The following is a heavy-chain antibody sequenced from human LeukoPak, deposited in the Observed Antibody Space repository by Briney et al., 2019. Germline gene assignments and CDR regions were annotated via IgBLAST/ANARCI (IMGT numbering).Heavy chain of an antibody. CDR2: IIPIFGTA. Sequence: SVKGSCKASGGTFSSYAISWVRQAPGQGLEWMGGIIPIFGTANYAQKFQGRVTITTDESTSTAYMELSSLRSEDTAVYYCARSYYGSGTYYPFDYWGQGTLVTVSS. V-gene: IGHV1-69*05. CDR3: ARSYYGSGTYYPFDY. D-gene: IGHD3-10*01. J-gene: IGHJ4*02. CDR1: GGTFSSYA.